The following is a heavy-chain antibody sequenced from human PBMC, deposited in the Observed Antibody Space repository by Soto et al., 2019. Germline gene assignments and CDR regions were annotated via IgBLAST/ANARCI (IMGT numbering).Heavy chain of an antibody. Sequence: GESLKISSKGSGYSFTSYWIGWVRQMPGKGLEWMGIIYPGDSDTRYSPSFQGQVTISADKSISTAYLQWSSLKASDTAMYYCARQQMAPYYYYYYGMDVWGQGTTVTVSS. CDR2: IYPGDSDT. V-gene: IGHV5-51*01. CDR3: ARQQMAPYYYYYYGMDV. J-gene: IGHJ6*02. CDR1: GYSFTSYW.